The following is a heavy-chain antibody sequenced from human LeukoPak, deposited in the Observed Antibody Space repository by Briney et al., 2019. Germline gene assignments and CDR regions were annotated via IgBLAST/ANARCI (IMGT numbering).Heavy chain of an antibody. CDR3: ALTEDYYDSSGTGDY. V-gene: IGHV1-18*01. CDR2: ISAYNGNT. CDR1: GYAFTSYG. Sequence: APVKVSCKASGYAFTSYGISWVRQAPGQGLEWMGWISAYNGNTNYAQKLQGRVTMTTDTSTSTAYMELRSLRSDDTAVYYCALTEDYYDSSGTGDYWGQGTLVTVSS. J-gene: IGHJ4*02. D-gene: IGHD3-22*01.